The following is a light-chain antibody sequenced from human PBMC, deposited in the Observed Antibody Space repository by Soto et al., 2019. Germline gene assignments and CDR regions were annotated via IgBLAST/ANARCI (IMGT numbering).Light chain of an antibody. V-gene: IGKV3-20*01. CDR3: HQYGSSPPYT. CDR2: GSS. CDR1: QSINNNY. Sequence: EVVLTQSPGTLSLSPGERATLSCRASQSINNNYLAWYQQRPGQAPRHLIYGSSDRATGIPDRFSGSGSGTDFTLTISRLEPDDCAVYYCHQYGSSPPYTFGQGTKLEI. J-gene: IGKJ2*01.